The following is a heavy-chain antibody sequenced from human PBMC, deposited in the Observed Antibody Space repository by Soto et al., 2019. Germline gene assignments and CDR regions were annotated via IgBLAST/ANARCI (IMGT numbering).Heavy chain of an antibody. CDR3: ASGTVTSGRWFGP. Sequence: QVHLVQSETEVKEPGASVTVSCKTSDSTFTGYTINWVRQAPGQGLEWLGWISSLNGNTNYARKYQGRLTMTTNKSATTAYMELRSLISDDTAVYFCASGTVTSGRWFGPWGQGTLVTVSS. D-gene: IGHD4-17*01. CDR2: ISSLNGNT. CDR1: DSTFTGYT. V-gene: IGHV1-18*04. J-gene: IGHJ5*02.